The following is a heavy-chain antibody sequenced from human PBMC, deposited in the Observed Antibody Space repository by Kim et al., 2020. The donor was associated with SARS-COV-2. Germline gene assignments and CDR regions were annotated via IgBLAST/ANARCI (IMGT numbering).Heavy chain of an antibody. J-gene: IGHJ4*02. D-gene: IGHD3-16*01. CDR1: DFTFKVAA. CDR2: VSGGGGST. Sequence: GGSLRLSCLTFDFTFKVAAMAWVRQAPGKGLEWISAVSGGGGSTFYAESVRGRFTISRDTSTNTLYLQLNNVRVEDTAVYYCAKFYAPFVWGPGTLVNVS. CDR3: AKFYAPFV. V-gene: IGHV3-23*01.